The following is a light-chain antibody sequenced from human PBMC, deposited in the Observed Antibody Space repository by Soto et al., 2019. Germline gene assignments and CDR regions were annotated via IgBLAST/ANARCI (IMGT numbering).Light chain of an antibody. J-gene: IGKJ1*01. Sequence: DIQMTQSPSTLSASVGDRVTITCRASQSISDWLAWFQQKPGKAPKLMIYKASSLNYGVPSRFSGSGSGTEFTLTITRLQPDDFGTYYCLQYNRDSPVGTVGHGTKVEVK. CDR1: QSISDW. CDR2: KAS. V-gene: IGKV1-5*03. CDR3: LQYNRDSPVGT.